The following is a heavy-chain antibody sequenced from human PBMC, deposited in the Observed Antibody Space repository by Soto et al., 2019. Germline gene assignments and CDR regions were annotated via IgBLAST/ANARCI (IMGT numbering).Heavy chain of an antibody. CDR3: ARDRLEEGRGGWYWRHYYYGMDV. V-gene: IGHV3-30-3*01. CDR1: GFTFSSYA. Sequence: GGSLRLSCAASGFTFSSYAMHWVRQAPGKALEWVAVITYDGSTKYYADSVKGRFTISRDNSKNTLYLQMNSQRAEETAVYYCARDRLEEGRGGWYWRHYYYGMDVWGQGTTVTVSS. D-gene: IGHD2-15*01. CDR2: ITYDGSTK. J-gene: IGHJ6*02.